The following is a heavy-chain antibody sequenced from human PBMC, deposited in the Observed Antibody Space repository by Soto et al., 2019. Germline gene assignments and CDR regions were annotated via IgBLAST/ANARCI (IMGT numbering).Heavy chain of an antibody. Sequence: PGGSLRLSCAASGFTFSSYDMHWVRQATGKGLEWVSAIGTAGDTYYPGSVKGRFTISRENAKNSLYLQMNSLRAEDTAVYYCARVIATSGYYYYGMDVWGQGTTVTVSS. J-gene: IGHJ6*02. CDR1: GFTFSSYD. D-gene: IGHD5-12*01. CDR2: IGTAGDT. CDR3: ARVIATSGYYYYGMDV. V-gene: IGHV3-13*01.